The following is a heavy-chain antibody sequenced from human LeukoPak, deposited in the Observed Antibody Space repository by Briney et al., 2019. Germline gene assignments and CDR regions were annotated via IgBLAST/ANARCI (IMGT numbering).Heavy chain of an antibody. D-gene: IGHD3-10*01. V-gene: IGHV3-21*04. J-gene: IGHJ2*01. CDR1: GFTFSSYS. CDR2: ISSSSSYI. Sequence: GGSLRLSCAASGFTFSSYSMNWVRQAPGKGLEWVSSISSSSSYIYYADSVKGRFTISRDNAKNSLYLQMNSLRAEDTAVYYCAKNIITMVRGTYWYFDLWGRGTLVTVSS. CDR3: AKNIITMVRGTYWYFDL.